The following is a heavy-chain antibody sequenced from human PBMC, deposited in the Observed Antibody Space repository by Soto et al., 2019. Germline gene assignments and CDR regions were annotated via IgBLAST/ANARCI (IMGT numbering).Heavy chain of an antibody. Sequence: QVQLQESGPGLVKPSGTLSLNCAVSGGSIRSSSWWTWLRQSPGKGLEWIGEIYHAGSPNYNPSFQSRVTISADTFKNFFSLRLTSVTAADTAIYYCARASSFRGDFDIWGQGTAVTVSS. D-gene: IGHD3-10*01. CDR1: GGSIRSSSW. CDR3: ARASSFRGDFDI. CDR2: IYHAGSP. J-gene: IGHJ3*02. V-gene: IGHV4-4*02.